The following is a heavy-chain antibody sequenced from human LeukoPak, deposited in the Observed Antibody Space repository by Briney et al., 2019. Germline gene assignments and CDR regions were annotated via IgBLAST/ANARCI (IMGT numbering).Heavy chain of an antibody. D-gene: IGHD3-3*01. Sequence: PGGSLRLSCAASGFTVSTNYMSWVRQAPGKGLEWVSVIYSGGSTYYADSVKGRFTISRDNSKNTLYLQMNSLRAEDTAVYYCARDVGVVIGGDFDYWGQGTLVTVSS. J-gene: IGHJ4*02. V-gene: IGHV3-53*05. CDR2: IYSGGST. CDR3: ARDVGVVIGGDFDY. CDR1: GFTVSTNY.